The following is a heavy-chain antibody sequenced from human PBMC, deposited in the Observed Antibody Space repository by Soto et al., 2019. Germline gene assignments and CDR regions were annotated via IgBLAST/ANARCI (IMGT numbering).Heavy chain of an antibody. CDR2: IYYSGST. V-gene: IGHV4-31*03. CDR1: GCSISSVGYY. Sequence: QAQLQESGRELVKPSRNLSLPSTVPGCSISSVGYYWSWIRQHPGKGLEWIGYIYYSGSTYYNPSLKSRVTISVDASKTQFSRKLSSVTAADTAVYYCARGGCRSPGMDVWGQGTKVTVSS. J-gene: IGHJ6*02. CDR3: ARGGCRSPGMDV.